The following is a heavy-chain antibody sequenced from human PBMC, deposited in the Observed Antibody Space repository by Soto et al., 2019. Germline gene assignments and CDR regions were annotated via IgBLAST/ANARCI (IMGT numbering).Heavy chain of an antibody. CDR1: GFTVSSHY. V-gene: IGHV3-66*01. CDR2: MYSGGTT. Sequence: PGGSLRLPYAASGFTVSSHYMSWVRQAPGKGLEWVSVMYSGGTTYYADSVKGRFTISRDNSKNTLYLQMNSLRAEDTAVYYCARGPRDGYNFDFWGQGTLVTVSS. D-gene: IGHD5-12*01. CDR3: ARGPRDGYNFDF. J-gene: IGHJ4*02.